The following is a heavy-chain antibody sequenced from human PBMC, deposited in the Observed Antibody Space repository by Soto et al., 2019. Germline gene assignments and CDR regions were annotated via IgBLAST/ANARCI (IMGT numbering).Heavy chain of an antibody. Sequence: QVQLVQSGAEVKKPGSSVKVSCKASGGTFSSYTISWVRQAPGQGLEWMGRIIPILDIAIYAQKLQGRVTITADKSTNTVYMELSSLRSEDTAVYYCAREDNAFDIGGQGTMVTVSS. CDR2: IIPILDIA. CDR3: AREDNAFDI. D-gene: IGHD2-15*01. CDR1: GGTFSSYT. J-gene: IGHJ3*02. V-gene: IGHV1-69*08.